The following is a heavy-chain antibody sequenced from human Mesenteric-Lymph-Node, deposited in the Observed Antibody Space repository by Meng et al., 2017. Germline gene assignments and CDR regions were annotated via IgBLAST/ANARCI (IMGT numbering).Heavy chain of an antibody. CDR1: YSLSEYD. CDR3: VREYYFGWNPRDY. CDR2: IDHNRRGT. V-gene: IGHV1-2*06. Sequence: YSLSEYDPHGVREAPGEESEWMGRIDHNRRGTNYEPNFHDRRNVHGATSTSTAYLEMSRLTCEDTAVDYCVREYYFGWNPRDYWGQGTLVTVSS. D-gene: IGHD3-10*01. J-gene: IGHJ4*01.